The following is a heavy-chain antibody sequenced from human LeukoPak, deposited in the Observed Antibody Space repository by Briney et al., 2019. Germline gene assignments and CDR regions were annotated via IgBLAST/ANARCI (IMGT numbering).Heavy chain of an antibody. V-gene: IGHV5-51*01. CDR1: GYSFTNYW. CDR3: ATGYSSGWYRQYYFDY. J-gene: IGHJ4*02. Sequence: GESLKISCKVSGYSFTNYWIGWVRQMPGKGLEWMGIIYPGDSDTRYSPSFQGQVTISADKSISTAYLQWSSLKASDTAMYYCATGYSSGWYRQYYFDYWGQGTLVTVSS. D-gene: IGHD6-19*01. CDR2: IYPGDSDT.